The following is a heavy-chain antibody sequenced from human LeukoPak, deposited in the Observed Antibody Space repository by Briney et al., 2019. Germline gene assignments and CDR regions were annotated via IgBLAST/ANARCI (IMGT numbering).Heavy chain of an antibody. CDR2: TSYDGSNK. CDR1: GFTFSSYA. CDR3: AKDLAEYSDSSGYFDY. Sequence: GGSLRLSCAASGFTFSSYAMHWVRQAPGKGLEWVAITSYDGSNKYYADSVKGRFTISRDNSKNRLSLQMNSLRVADTAVYYCAKDLAEYSDSSGYFDYWGQGTLVTVSS. J-gene: IGHJ4*02. V-gene: IGHV3-30*18. D-gene: IGHD6-6*01.